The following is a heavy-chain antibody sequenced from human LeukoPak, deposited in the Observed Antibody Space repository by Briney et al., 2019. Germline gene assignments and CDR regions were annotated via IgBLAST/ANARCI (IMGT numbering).Heavy chain of an antibody. V-gene: IGHV1-69*13. CDR2: IIPIFGTA. J-gene: IGHJ5*02. D-gene: IGHD3-10*01. Sequence: GASVKVSCKASGGTFSSYAISWVRQAPGQRLEWMGGIIPIFGTANYAQKFQGRVTITADESTSTAYMELSSLRSEDTAVYYCARDARYYYGSGSYGRNWFDPWGQGTLVTVSS. CDR1: GGTFSSYA. CDR3: ARDARYYYGSGSYGRNWFDP.